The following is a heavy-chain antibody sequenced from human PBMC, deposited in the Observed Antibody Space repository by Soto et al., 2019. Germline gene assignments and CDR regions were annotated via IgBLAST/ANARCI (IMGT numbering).Heavy chain of an antibody. CDR1: GYSFSTSW. CDR2: IYPLDPRA. J-gene: IGHJ3*02. CDR3: ATHLLTHAYDI. Sequence: EVQLVQSGAEVKKPGESLKISCRGSGYSFSTSWIGWVRQVPGKGLEWMAFIYPLDPRARYSPSFQGQVTISVDRSIATAYLPWSTPKASDTAIYFCATHLLTHAYDIWGQGTMVSVSS. D-gene: IGHD7-27*01. V-gene: IGHV5-51*01.